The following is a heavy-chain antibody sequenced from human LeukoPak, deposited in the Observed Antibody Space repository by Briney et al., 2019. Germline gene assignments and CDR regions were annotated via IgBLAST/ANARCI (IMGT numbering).Heavy chain of an antibody. CDR2: ISSSSSTI. V-gene: IGHV3-48*01. CDR1: GFTFSSYS. D-gene: IGHD6-13*01. Sequence: GGSLRLSCAASGFTFSSYSMNWVRQAPGKGLEWVSYISSSSSTIYYADSVKGRFTISRDNAKNSLYPQMNSLRAEDTAVYYCARDSSTHFDYWGQGTLVTVSS. CDR3: ARDSSTHFDY. J-gene: IGHJ4*02.